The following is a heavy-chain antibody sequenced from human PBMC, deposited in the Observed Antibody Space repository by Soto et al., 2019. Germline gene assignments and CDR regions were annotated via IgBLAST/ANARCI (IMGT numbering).Heavy chain of an antibody. V-gene: IGHV4-39*01. D-gene: IGHD3-10*01. CDR3: ARSSITPRLFLYPFDY. CDR1: GCSASSSHY. J-gene: IGHJ4*02. Sequence: GCSASSSHYWGWINQPPGKGLECIGNIYYDGNTYYNPSLKSRVTISLDTSKNQFSLRLNSVTAADTAVYYCARSSITPRLFLYPFDYWGQGTLVTVSS. CDR2: IYYDGNT.